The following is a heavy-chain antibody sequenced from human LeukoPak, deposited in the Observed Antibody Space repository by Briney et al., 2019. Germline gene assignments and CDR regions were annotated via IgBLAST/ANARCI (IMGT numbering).Heavy chain of an antibody. D-gene: IGHD6-19*01. CDR2: IKQDGSEK. V-gene: IGHV3-7*03. Sequence: GGSLRLSCAASGFTFSSYWMSWVRQAPGKGLEWVANIKQDGSEKYYVDSVKGRFTISRDNAKNSLYLQMNSLRAEDTALYYCAKDRSSGWLDYFDYWGQGTLVTVSS. CDR3: AKDRSSGWLDYFDY. J-gene: IGHJ4*02. CDR1: GFTFSSYW.